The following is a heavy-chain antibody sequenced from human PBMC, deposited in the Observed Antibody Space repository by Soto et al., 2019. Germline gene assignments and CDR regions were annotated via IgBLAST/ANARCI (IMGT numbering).Heavy chain of an antibody. D-gene: IGHD2-2*01. CDR3: ARNPGTSRTPGFDT. V-gene: IGHV5-51*01. Sequence: PXESLKISRGGSVYSFTSSGVVWVRQMPGKGLEWMGIIYPGDSDTRYSPSFQGQVTISADKSINTDYLQWRSLKASDTAMYYCARNPGTSRTPGFDTWGQGTLVTVSS. CDR2: IYPGDSDT. CDR1: VYSFTSSG. J-gene: IGHJ5*02.